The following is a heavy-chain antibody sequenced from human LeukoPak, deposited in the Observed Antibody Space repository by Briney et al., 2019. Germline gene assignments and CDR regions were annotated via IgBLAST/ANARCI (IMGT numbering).Heavy chain of an antibody. CDR2: IYPGNSDT. V-gene: IGHV5-51*01. CDR3: ARHRVDSSSPRGMDV. CDR1: GYNFITYW. Sequence: GESLKISCKGSGYNFITYWIGWVRQTPGQGLEWMGIIYPGNSDTSCSPSFQGQVTFSADKSISTAYLQWSSLKASDTAIYYCARHRVDSSSPRGMDVWGQGTTVTVSS. J-gene: IGHJ6*02. D-gene: IGHD6-13*01.